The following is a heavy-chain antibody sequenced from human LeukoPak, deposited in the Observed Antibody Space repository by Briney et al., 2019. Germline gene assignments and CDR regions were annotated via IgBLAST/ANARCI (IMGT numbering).Heavy chain of an antibody. CDR3: ARIKGSGRYYFDY. J-gene: IGHJ4*02. V-gene: IGHV4-59*01. CDR2: IYYSGTT. Sequence: SLTLSLTCTVSGGSMSNYYWSWIRQPPGKGLEWIGYIYYSGTTNYNPSLKSRVTISVDTSKNQFSLKLNSVTAADTAVYYCARIKGSGRYYFDYWGQGTLVTVSS. CDR1: GGSMSNYY. D-gene: IGHD3-10*01.